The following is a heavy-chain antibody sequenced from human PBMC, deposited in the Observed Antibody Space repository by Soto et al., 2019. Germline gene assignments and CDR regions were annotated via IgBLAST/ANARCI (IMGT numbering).Heavy chain of an antibody. V-gene: IGHV3-7*01. D-gene: IGHD3-16*01. CDR2: MNQGGRRK. CDR1: GISFSSYW. Sequence: EGQLVESGGGLVQPGGSLRLSCAASGISFSSYWMAWVRQAPGKGLEWVAMMNQGGRRKDYVDSVRGRLTISRDIAENSLCLQMHSLRAEDPALFDCASASGNYFKLWGRGALVTVSS. J-gene: IGHJ2*01. CDR3: ASASGNYFKL.